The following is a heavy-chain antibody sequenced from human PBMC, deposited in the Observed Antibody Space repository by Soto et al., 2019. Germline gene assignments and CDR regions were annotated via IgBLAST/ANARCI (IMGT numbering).Heavy chain of an antibody. V-gene: IGHV1-69*01. J-gene: IGHJ6*02. CDR3: ARTFYHDSSGYHRDSYYGMDV. CDR1: GGTLSRYV. D-gene: IGHD3-22*01. CDR2: IITLFGTA. Sequence: QALLVQSGAEVKKPGSSVKVSCKASGGTLSRYVISWVRQAPGQGLEWMGGIITLFGTASYAEKFQTRVTITADESTGTAYVELRSLRSEDTAVYYCARTFYHDSSGYHRDSYYGMDVWGQGTTVTVSS.